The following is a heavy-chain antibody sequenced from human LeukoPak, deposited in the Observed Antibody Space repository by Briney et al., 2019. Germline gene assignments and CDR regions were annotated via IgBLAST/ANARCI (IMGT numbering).Heavy chain of an antibody. Sequence: PSETLSLTCAVYGGSFSGYYWGWIRQPPGKGLEWIGSIYYSGSTYYNPSLKSRVTISVDTSKNQFSLKLSSVTAADTAVYYCARDGVGASGGSNWFDPWGQGTLVTVSS. CDR1: GGSFSGYY. CDR3: ARDGVGASGGSNWFDP. CDR2: IYYSGST. D-gene: IGHD1-26*01. J-gene: IGHJ5*02. V-gene: IGHV4-34*01.